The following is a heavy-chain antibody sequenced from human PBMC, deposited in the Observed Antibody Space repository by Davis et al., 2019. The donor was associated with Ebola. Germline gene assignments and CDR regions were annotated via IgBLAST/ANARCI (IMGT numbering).Heavy chain of an antibody. D-gene: IGHD1-26*01. Sequence: GGSLRLSCAASGFTFSSYAMHWVRQAPGKGLEWVAVISYDGSNKYYADSVKGRFTISRDNSKNTLYLQMNSLRAEDTAVYYCARPDSGSYGADYWGQGTLVTVSS. V-gene: IGHV3-30-3*01. J-gene: IGHJ4*02. CDR2: ISYDGSNK. CDR3: ARPDSGSYGADY. CDR1: GFTFSSYA.